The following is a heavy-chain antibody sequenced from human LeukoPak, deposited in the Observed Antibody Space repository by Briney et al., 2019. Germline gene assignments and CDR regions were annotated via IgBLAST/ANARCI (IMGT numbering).Heavy chain of an antibody. D-gene: IGHD2-15*01. J-gene: IGHJ4*02. Sequence: GASVKLSCKASGYTFTSYFMHWVRQAPGQGLEWMGWISAYNGNTNYAQKLQGRVTMTTDTSTSTAYMELRSLRSDDTAVYYCARARRYCSGGSCPTNFDYWGQGTLVTVSS. CDR3: ARARRYCSGGSCPTNFDY. CDR1: GYTFTSYF. V-gene: IGHV1-18*04. CDR2: ISAYNGNT.